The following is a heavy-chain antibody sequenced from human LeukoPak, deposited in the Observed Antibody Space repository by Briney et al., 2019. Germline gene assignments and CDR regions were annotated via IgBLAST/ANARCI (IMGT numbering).Heavy chain of an antibody. Sequence: GGSLRLSCAASGFTVSDKYMSWVRQPPGKGLEWVSNIYSGDRTHYADSVKGRFTISRDNSKNTLYLQMNSLRAEDTAVYYCAKLNYYDSSGSVDYWGQGTLVTASS. CDR2: IYSGDRT. J-gene: IGHJ4*02. V-gene: IGHV3-66*02. CDR1: GFTVSDKY. D-gene: IGHD3-22*01. CDR3: AKLNYYDSSGSVDY.